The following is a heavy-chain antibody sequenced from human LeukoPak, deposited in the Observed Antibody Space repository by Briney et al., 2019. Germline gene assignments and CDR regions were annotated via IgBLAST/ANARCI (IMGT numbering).Heavy chain of an antibody. CDR1: GVSVSSGNYY. D-gene: IGHD4/OR15-4a*01. CDR3: ARISLTMRDAFDI. Sequence: KPSETLSLTCTVSGVSVSSGNYYWSWIRQPPGKGLEWIGYVYKSGGTNYNPSLKGRVTISVDTSKNQFSLKLSSVTTADTAVYYCARISLTMRDAFDIWGQGTTVTVST. CDR2: VYKSGGT. J-gene: IGHJ3*02. V-gene: IGHV4-61*01.